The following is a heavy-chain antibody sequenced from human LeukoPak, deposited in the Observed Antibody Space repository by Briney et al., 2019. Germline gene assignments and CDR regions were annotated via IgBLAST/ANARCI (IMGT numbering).Heavy chain of an antibody. CDR2: IYSRGST. D-gene: IGHD3-3*01. CDR3: ARGRFCSADICSGGDAFDI. J-gene: IGHJ3*02. V-gene: IGHV4-4*07. CDR1: GGSITSYY. Sequence: SETLSLTCTVSGGSITSYYWSWIRQPAGKGLEWIGRIYSRGSTNYSPSLKSRVTMSLDTSKNQFSLKLSSLTAADTALYYCARGRFCSADICSGGDAFDIWGQGTMVSVSS.